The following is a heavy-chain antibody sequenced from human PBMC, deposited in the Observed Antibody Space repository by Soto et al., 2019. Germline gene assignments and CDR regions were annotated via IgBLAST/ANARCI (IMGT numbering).Heavy chain of an antibody. CDR2: MNPNSGNT. CDR1: GYTFTSYD. CDR3: ARSFSLDPAAGIDY. D-gene: IGHD5-18*01. J-gene: IGHJ4*02. Sequence: RASVKVSCKASGYTFTSYDINWVRQATGQGLEWMGWMNPNSGNTGYAQKFQGRVTMTRNTSISTAYMELSSLRSEDTAVYYCARSFSLDPAAGIDYWGQGTLVTVSS. V-gene: IGHV1-8*01.